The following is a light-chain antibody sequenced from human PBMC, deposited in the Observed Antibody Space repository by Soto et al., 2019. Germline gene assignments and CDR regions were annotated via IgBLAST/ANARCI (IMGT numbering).Light chain of an antibody. V-gene: IGKV3-11*01. J-gene: IGKJ4*01. CDR1: QSVSNY. CDR2: DAS. Sequence: EIVLTQSPATLSLSPGEGATLSCRASQSVSNYLVWYQQRPGQAPRLLIYDASNRAPGIPARFSGSGSGTDFTLTNTSLEPEDFAVYYCQQRSNWPLTFGGATKMDIK. CDR3: QQRSNWPLT.